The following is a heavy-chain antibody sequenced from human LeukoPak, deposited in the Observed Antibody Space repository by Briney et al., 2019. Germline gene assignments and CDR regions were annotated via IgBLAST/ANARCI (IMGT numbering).Heavy chain of an antibody. D-gene: IGHD3-10*01. V-gene: IGHV4-34*01. CDR1: GGSFSGYY. Sequence: SETLSLTCAVYGGSFSGYYWSWIRQPPGKGLEWIGEINHSGSTNYNPSLKSRVTISVDTSKNQFSLKLSSMTAADTAVYYCARAVGSGSFQTYYYYMDVWGKGTTVTISS. CDR2: INHSGST. CDR3: ARAVGSGSFQTYYYYMDV. J-gene: IGHJ6*03.